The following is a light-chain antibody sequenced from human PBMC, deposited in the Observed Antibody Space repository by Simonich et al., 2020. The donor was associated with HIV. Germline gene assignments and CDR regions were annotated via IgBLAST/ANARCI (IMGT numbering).Light chain of an antibody. CDR3: QQYNNWPPYT. Sequence: EIVLTQSPGTLSLSPGERATLSCRASQSVSSSNLAWYQQKPGQAPRLLIYDASNRATGIPARFSGSGSGTEFTLTISTMQSEDFAVYYCQQYNNWPPYTFGQGTKLEIK. CDR1: QSVSSSN. V-gene: IGKV3D-15*01. CDR2: DAS. J-gene: IGKJ2*01.